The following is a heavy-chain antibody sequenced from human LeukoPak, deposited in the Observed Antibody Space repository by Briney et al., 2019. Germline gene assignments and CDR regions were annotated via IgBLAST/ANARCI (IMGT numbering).Heavy chain of an antibody. V-gene: IGHV1-69*05. J-gene: IGHJ3*02. CDR2: IIPIFGTA. CDR3: ARKLVVPAAIGAGDAFDI. CDR1: GGTFSSYA. Sequence: GSSVKVSCKASGGTFSSYAISWVRQAPGQGLEWMGGIIPIFGTANYAQKFQGRVTITTDESTSTAYMELRSLRSDDTAVYYCARKLVVPAAIGAGDAFDIWGQGTMVTVSS. D-gene: IGHD2-2*02.